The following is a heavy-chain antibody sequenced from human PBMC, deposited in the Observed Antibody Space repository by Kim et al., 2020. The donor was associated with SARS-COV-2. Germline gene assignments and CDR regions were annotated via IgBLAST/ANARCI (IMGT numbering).Heavy chain of an antibody. Sequence: GGSLRLSCEASGINFSDYYMSWIRQAPGKGLEWVSYISSSGSYTKYADSLKGRFTISRDNAENSLYLEMNSLSADDTAVYYCARVPLGASSWSYFDSWG. V-gene: IGHV3-11*05. CDR1: GINFSDYY. CDR2: ISSSGSYT. J-gene: IGHJ4*01. CDR3: ARVPLGASSWSYFDS. D-gene: IGHD6-13*01.